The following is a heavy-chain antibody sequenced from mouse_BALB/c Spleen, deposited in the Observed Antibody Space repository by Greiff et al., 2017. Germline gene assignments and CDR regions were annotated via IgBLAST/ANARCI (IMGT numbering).Heavy chain of an antibody. D-gene: IGHD2-1*01. CDR1: GFNIKDTY. CDR3: AREGNYGSYYAMDY. V-gene: IGHV14-3*02. J-gene: IGHJ4*01. Sequence: EVQLQQSGAELVKPGASVKLSCTASGFNIKDTYMHWVKQRPEQGLEWIGRIDPANGNTKYDPKFQGKATITADTSSNTAYLQLSSLTSEDTAVYYCAREGNYGSYYAMDYWGQGTSVTVSS. CDR2: IDPANGNT.